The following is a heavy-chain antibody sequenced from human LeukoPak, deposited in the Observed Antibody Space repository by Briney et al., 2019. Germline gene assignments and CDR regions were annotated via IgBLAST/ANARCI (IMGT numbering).Heavy chain of an antibody. CDR3: ARGYGDWGY. J-gene: IGHJ4*02. Sequence: GGSLRLSCAASGFXFSDYVIHWVRQAPGKGLEWISYISSSSSTISYADSVKGRFTISRDNAKNSLYLQMNSLRGEDTAVYYCARGYGDWGYWGQGTVVTVSS. CDR1: GFXFSDYV. V-gene: IGHV3-48*01. CDR2: ISSSSSTI. D-gene: IGHD4-17*01.